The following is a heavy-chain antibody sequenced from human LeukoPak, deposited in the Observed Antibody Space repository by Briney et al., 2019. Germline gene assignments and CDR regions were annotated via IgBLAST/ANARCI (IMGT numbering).Heavy chain of an antibody. J-gene: IGHJ4*02. CDR2: ISDEGGAK. Sequence: GGALRVSRVVAVFTVRRYCRYRGPQAPDKRQEWVAVISDEGGAKYYADSVKGRFTISRDNSKNTLYLQMNSLRAEDTAVYYCAKRSFSGGSRLSPADYWGQGTLVTVSS. D-gene: IGHD2-15*01. CDR1: VFTVRRYC. CDR3: AKRSFSGGSRLSPADY. V-gene: IGHV3-30*18.